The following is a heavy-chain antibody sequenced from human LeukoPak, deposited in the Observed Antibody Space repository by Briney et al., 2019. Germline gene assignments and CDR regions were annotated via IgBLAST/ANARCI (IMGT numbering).Heavy chain of an antibody. Sequence: GGSLRLSCAASGFTVSSNYMSWVRQAPGKGLEWVSVIYSGGSTYYADSVKGRFTISRDNSKNTLYLQMNSLRAEDTSVYYCARLMERGYYYDSSGYYLDYWGQGTLVTVSS. D-gene: IGHD3-22*01. V-gene: IGHV3-53*01. CDR1: GFTVSSNY. CDR2: IYSGGST. CDR3: ARLMERGYYYDSSGYYLDY. J-gene: IGHJ4*02.